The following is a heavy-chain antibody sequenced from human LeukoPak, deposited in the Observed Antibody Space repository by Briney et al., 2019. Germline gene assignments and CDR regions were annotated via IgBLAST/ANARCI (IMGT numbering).Heavy chain of an antibody. CDR2: ISSSSSNI. V-gene: IGHV3-21*01. D-gene: IGHD2-2*01. CDR1: GFTFSSYS. CDR3: ARDGWAAASGEIDY. J-gene: IGHJ4*02. Sequence: PGGSLRLSCAASGFTFSSYSMNWVRQAPGKGLEWVSSISSSSSNIYYADSVKGRFTISRDNAKNSLYLQMNSLRAEDTAVYYCARDGWAAASGEIDYWGQGTLVTVSS.